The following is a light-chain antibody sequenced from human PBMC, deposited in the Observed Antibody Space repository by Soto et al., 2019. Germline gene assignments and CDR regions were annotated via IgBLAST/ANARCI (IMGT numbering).Light chain of an antibody. V-gene: IGKV1-5*01. J-gene: IGKJ1*01. CDR3: QQYSDYSRT. CDR2: DAS. CDR1: QGISKF. Sequence: DIQMTQSPSSLSASVGDRVTITCQASQGISKFLNWYQQKPGKAPKLLIYDASSLESGVPSRFSGSGSGTEFTLTISSLQPDDFATYFCQQYSDYSRTFGQGTKVDIK.